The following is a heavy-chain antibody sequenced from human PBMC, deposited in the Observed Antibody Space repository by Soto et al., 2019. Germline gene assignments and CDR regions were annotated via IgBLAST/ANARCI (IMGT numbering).Heavy chain of an antibody. CDR1: GYSFTSYW. CDR2: IYPGDSDT. Sequence: GESLKISCKGSGYSFTSYWIGWVRQMPGKGLEWMGIIYPGDSDTRYSPSFQGQVTISADKSISTAYLQWSSLKASDTAMYYCARSEDYYDSSGYGPYYYGMDVWGQGTTVTAP. D-gene: IGHD3-22*01. CDR3: ARSEDYYDSSGYGPYYYGMDV. V-gene: IGHV5-51*01. J-gene: IGHJ6*02.